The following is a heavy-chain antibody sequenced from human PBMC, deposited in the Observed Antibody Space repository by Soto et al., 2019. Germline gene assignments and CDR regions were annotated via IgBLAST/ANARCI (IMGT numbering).Heavy chain of an antibody. Sequence: SETLSLTCAVYGGSFSGYYWSWIRQPPGKGLEWIGEINHSGSTNYNPSLKSRVTISVDTSKNQFSLKLSSVTAADTAVYYCARGSREKAMVIAPKQFDYWGQGTLVTVSS. CDR1: GGSFSGYY. CDR2: INHSGST. V-gene: IGHV4-34*01. D-gene: IGHD5-18*01. J-gene: IGHJ4*02. CDR3: ARGSREKAMVIAPKQFDY.